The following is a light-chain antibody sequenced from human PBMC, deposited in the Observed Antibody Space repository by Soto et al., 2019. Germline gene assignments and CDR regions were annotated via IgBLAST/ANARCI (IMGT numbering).Light chain of an antibody. CDR3: SSYTSSSPYVV. J-gene: IGLJ2*01. V-gene: IGLV2-18*02. Sequence: QPVLTQPPSVSGSPGQSVTISCTGTSSDVGSYNRVSWYQQPPGTAPKLMIYEVSNRPSGVPDRFSGSKSGNTASLTISGLQAEDEADYYCSSYTSSSPYVVFGGGTKLTVL. CDR2: EVS. CDR1: SSDVGSYNR.